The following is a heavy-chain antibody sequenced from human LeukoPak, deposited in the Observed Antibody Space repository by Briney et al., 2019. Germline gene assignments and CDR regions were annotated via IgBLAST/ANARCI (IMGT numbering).Heavy chain of an antibody. CDR3: ARDSSLITMVRAPFDP. Sequence: GASVKVSCKASGYTFTSYGISWVRQAPGQGLEWMGGIIPIFGTANYAQKFQGRVTITADESTSTAYMELSSLRSEDTAVYYCARDSSLITMVRAPFDPWGQGTLVTVSS. CDR1: GYTFTSYG. D-gene: IGHD3-10*01. V-gene: IGHV1-69*13. J-gene: IGHJ5*02. CDR2: IIPIFGTA.